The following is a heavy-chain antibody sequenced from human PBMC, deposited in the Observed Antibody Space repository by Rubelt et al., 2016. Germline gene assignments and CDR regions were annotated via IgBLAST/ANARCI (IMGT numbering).Heavy chain of an antibody. Sequence: QVQLVQSGAEVKKPGASVKVSCKASGYTFTGYYMHWVRQAPGQGLEWMGRIDPKSGGTSYAQKFQGRVPMTRDTSISTAHMELNRLTSDDTAVYYCARDSRVSFDYWGQGTLVTVSS. D-gene: IGHD2-21*01. J-gene: IGHJ4*02. CDR1: GYTFTGYY. V-gene: IGHV1-2*06. CDR3: ARDSRVSFDY. CDR2: IDPKSGGT.